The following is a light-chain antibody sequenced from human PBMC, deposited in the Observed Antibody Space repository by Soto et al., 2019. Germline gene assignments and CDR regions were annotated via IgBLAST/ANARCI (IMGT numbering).Light chain of an antibody. CDR1: QRVISY. Sequence: DIVLTQFPATLSLSPGERATLSCRASQRVISYLAWYQQKPGQAPRLLIYDISNRSTGIPARFIGSGAGTAFTLSISSRQPEDSAVYYCQQRRSWPRNTFGQGTKLEI. V-gene: IGKV3-11*01. CDR3: QQRRSWPRNT. J-gene: IGKJ2*01. CDR2: DIS.